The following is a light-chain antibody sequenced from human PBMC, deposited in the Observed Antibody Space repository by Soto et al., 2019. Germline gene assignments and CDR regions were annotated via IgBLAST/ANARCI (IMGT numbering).Light chain of an antibody. CDR3: NSYTTLSNRV. Sequence: QSVLTQPASVSGSPGQSITISCTVTSSDIGAYNYVSWYQQHPGEAPKLLIYEVTNRPSGVSDRFSGSKSGNTASLTISGLQAEDEANYYCNSYTTLSNRVFGTGTKVTVL. CDR2: EVT. J-gene: IGLJ1*01. V-gene: IGLV2-14*01. CDR1: SSDIGAYNY.